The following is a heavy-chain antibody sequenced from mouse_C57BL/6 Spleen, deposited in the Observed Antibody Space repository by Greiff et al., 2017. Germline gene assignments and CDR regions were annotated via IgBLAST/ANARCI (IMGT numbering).Heavy chain of an antibody. V-gene: IGHV3-1*01. CDR2: ISYSGST. J-gene: IGHJ3*01. CDR1: GYSITSGYD. Sequence: VQLKESGPGMVKPSQSLSLTCTVTGYSITSGYDWHWIRHFPGNKLEWMGYISYSGSTNYNPSLKSRISITHDTSKNHFFLKLNSVTTEDTATYYCARDRGDYAWFAYWGQGTLVTVSA. D-gene: IGHD2-4*01. CDR3: ARDRGDYAWFAY.